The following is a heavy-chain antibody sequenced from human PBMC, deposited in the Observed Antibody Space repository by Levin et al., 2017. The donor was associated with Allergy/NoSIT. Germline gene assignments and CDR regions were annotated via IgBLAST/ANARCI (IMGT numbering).Heavy chain of an antibody. V-gene: IGHV3-21*01. Sequence: GGSLRLSCAASGFTFSSYSMNWVRQAPGKGLEWVSSISSSSSYIYYADSVKGRFTISRDNAKNSLYLQMNSLRAEDTAVYYCARDGRNTAMALDYWGQGTLVTVSS. J-gene: IGHJ4*02. CDR3: ARDGRNTAMALDY. D-gene: IGHD5-18*01. CDR1: GFTFSSYS. CDR2: ISSSSSYI.